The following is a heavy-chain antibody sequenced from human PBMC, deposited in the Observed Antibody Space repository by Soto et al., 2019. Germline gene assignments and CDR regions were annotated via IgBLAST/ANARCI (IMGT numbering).Heavy chain of an antibody. Sequence: QVQLQESGPGLVKPSQTLSLTCTVSGGSISSGSYYWSWTRQHPGKGLEWMGYIYYSGSTYYNPSLKSRITISVYTSKNQFSLKLSSVTAADTAVYYCARGSWSFYYFDYCGQGTLVTVSS. CDR1: GGSISSGSYY. J-gene: IGHJ4*02. CDR2: IYYSGST. V-gene: IGHV4-31*03. D-gene: IGHD3-10*01. CDR3: ARGSWSFYYFDY.